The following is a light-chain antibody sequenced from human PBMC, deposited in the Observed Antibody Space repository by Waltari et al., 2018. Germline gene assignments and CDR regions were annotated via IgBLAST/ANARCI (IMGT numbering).Light chain of an antibody. Sequence: DIQMTQSPSSLSASVGDRVTIICRASQGISNFLAWYQQKPGKAPKLLIYDASILQSGVPSRFSGGGSGTDFTLTISSLQPEDVATYYCQRYNSAPIFTFGPGTKVDIK. CDR1: QGISNF. CDR3: QRYNSAPIFT. J-gene: IGKJ3*01. V-gene: IGKV1-27*01. CDR2: DAS.